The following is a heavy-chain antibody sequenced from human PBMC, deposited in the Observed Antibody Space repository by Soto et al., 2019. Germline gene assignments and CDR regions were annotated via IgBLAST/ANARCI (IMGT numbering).Heavy chain of an antibody. CDR3: AKGIQLKYQLLSKPPVPLDY. CDR2: ISGSGGST. Sequence: PGGSLRLSCAASGFTFSSYAMSWVRQAPGKGLEWVSAISGSGGSTYYADSVKGRFTISRDNSKNTLYLQMNSLRAEDTAVYYCAKGIQLKYQLLSKPPVPLDYWGQGTLVTVSS. V-gene: IGHV3-23*01. J-gene: IGHJ4*02. CDR1: GFTFSSYA. D-gene: IGHD2-2*01.